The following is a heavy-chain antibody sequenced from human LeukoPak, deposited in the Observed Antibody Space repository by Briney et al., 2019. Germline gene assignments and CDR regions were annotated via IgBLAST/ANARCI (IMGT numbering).Heavy chain of an antibody. V-gene: IGHV4-39*01. Sequence: PSETLSLTCTVSGGSISSSSYYWGWIRQPPGKGLEWIGSIYYSGSTYYNPSLKSRLTISVDTSKNHFSLKLSSVTAADTAVYYCARQRGGGYWYFDLWGRGTLVTVSS. CDR1: GGSISSSSYY. J-gene: IGHJ2*01. CDR3: ARQRGGGYWYFDL. CDR2: IYYSGST.